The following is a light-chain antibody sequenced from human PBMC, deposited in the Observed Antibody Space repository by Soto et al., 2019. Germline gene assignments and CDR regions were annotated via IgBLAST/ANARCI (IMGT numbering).Light chain of an antibody. Sequence: IVMTQSPATLSVSPGERATLSCGASQSVGSNLAWYQQGPGQAPRLLMYGASTRATGIPARFSGSGSGTEFTLTISSLQSEDFAVYYCQQYNKWPLTFGPGTKVDIK. CDR3: QQYNKWPLT. CDR2: GAS. V-gene: IGKV3-15*01. J-gene: IGKJ3*01. CDR1: QSVGSN.